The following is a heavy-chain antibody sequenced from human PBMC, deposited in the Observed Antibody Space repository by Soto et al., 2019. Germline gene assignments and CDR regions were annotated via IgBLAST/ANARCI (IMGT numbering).Heavy chain of an antibody. CDR3: ARDGYGRMNQNHYCYNGRDV. Sequence: SETLSLTCTVSGGSLGSYYWSWIRQPPGKGLEWIGYAFYTGRANYNASLKSRVSISLDTSNYQFSLKLSSVTAADTAVYYCARDGYGRMNQNHYCYNGRDVWGPGTTVTVSS. V-gene: IGHV4-59*01. CDR2: AFYTGRA. D-gene: IGHD5-18*01. CDR1: GGSLGSYY. J-gene: IGHJ6*02.